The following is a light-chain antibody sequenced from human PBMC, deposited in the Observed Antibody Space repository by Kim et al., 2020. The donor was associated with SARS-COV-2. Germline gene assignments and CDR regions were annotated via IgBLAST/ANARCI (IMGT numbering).Light chain of an antibody. CDR2: AAS. V-gene: IGKV1-5*01. CDR3: QKYNSVSYT. CDR1: QSISRG. Sequence: SASVGDRVTLTCRASQSISRGLAWYQQKPGNAPKLLIFAASALESGVPSRFSGSGSGTDFTLTISSLQPEDVATYYCQKYNSVSYTFGQGTKVEI. J-gene: IGKJ2*01.